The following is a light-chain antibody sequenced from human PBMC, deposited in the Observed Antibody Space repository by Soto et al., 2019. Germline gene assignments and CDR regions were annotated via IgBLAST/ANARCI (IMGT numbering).Light chain of an antibody. Sequence: DIQMTQSPSTLSASVGDRVTITCRASQSISSWLAWYQQKPGKAPKLLIYKASSLESEVPSRFSGSGSGTEFTLTISSLQPDDFATYYCQQYNSYSYTFGQGTKLEIK. V-gene: IGKV1-5*03. CDR1: QSISSW. CDR2: KAS. CDR3: QQYNSYSYT. J-gene: IGKJ2*01.